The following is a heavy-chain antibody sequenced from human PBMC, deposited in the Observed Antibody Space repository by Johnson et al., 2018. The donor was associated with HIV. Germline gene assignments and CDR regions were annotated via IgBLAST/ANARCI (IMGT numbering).Heavy chain of an antibody. V-gene: IGHV3-74*01. CDR3: ARDRHCGGDCYTDDAFDI. D-gene: IGHD2-21*02. CDR1: GFTLSSYW. J-gene: IGHJ3*02. Sequence: VQLVESGGGLVQPGGSLRLSCAASGFTLSSYWMHWVRQAPGKGLVWVSRINSDGSSTSYADSVQGRFTISRDNAKNTLYLHMNSLRAEDTAVYYCARDRHCGGDCYTDDAFDIWGQGTMVTVSS. CDR2: INSDGSST.